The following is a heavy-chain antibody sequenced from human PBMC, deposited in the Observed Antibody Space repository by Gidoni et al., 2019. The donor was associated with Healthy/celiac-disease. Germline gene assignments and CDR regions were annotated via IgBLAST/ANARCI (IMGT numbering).Heavy chain of an antibody. CDR3: AKEYYGSGSYYKGGPAY. D-gene: IGHD3-10*01. Sequence: QVQLVESGGGVVEPGGSRRISCAAAGFTFRSYGMHLVRQAPGKGLEWVAFIRYDGSTTYYADSVKGRFTISRDNSKNTLYLQMNSLRAEDTAVYYGAKEYYGSGSYYKGGPAYWGQGTLVTVSS. CDR1: GFTFRSYG. V-gene: IGHV3-30*02. CDR2: IRYDGSTT. J-gene: IGHJ4*02.